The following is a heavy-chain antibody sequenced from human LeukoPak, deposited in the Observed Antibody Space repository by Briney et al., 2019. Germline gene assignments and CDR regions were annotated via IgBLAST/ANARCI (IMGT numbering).Heavy chain of an antibody. CDR1: GFTFSSYW. CDR3: ARIYYDSSGYRLFDY. Sequence: QSGGSLRLSCAASGFTFSSYWMSWVRQAPEKGLEWVAYIKEEGSGKYYVDSVKGRFTISRDNAKNSLYLQMNSLRAEDTAVYYCARIYYDSSGYRLFDYWGQGTLVTVSS. J-gene: IGHJ4*02. CDR2: IKEEGSGK. D-gene: IGHD3-22*01. V-gene: IGHV3-7*02.